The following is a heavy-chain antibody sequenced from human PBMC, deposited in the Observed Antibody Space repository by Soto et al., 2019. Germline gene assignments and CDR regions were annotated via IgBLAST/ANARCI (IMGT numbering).Heavy chain of an antibody. V-gene: IGHV1-69*13. Sequence: SVKVSCTASGGTFSSYAISWVRQAPGQGLEWMGGIIPIFGTANYAQKFQGRVTITADESTSTAYMELSSLRSEDTAVYYCARVVSPGIAVAGSLTYFDYWGQGTLVTVSS. CDR2: IIPIFGTA. CDR3: ARVVSPGIAVAGSLTYFDY. J-gene: IGHJ4*02. D-gene: IGHD6-19*01. CDR1: GGTFSSYA.